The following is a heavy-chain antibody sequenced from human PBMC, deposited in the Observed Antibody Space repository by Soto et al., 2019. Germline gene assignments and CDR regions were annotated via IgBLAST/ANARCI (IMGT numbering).Heavy chain of an antibody. J-gene: IGHJ4*02. CDR1: GFPFSSYS. CDR2: ISTSSRYI. D-gene: IGHD6-19*01. Sequence: EVQLEESGGGLVKPGGSLRLSCAASGFPFSSYSMNWVRQAPGKGLEWVSSISTSSRYIYYADSMKGRFAISRDNAENSLYLQMNSLRVEDTAIYYCARGVAGTIDYWGQGTLVTVSS. CDR3: ARGVAGTIDY. V-gene: IGHV3-21*06.